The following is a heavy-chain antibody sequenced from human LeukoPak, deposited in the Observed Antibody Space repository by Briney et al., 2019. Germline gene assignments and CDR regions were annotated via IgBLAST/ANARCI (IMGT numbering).Heavy chain of an antibody. CDR1: GYTFTSYG. V-gene: IGHV1-18*01. CDR2: TSAYNGNT. CDR3: ARDQYIGPKPNYYDSSGYWY. D-gene: IGHD3-22*01. Sequence: ASVKVSCKASGYTFTSYGISWVRQAPGQGLEWRGWTSAYNGNTNYAQKLQGRVTMTTDTSTSTAYMELRSLRSGDTAVYYCARDQYIGPKPNYYDSSGYWYWGQGTLVTVSS. J-gene: IGHJ4*02.